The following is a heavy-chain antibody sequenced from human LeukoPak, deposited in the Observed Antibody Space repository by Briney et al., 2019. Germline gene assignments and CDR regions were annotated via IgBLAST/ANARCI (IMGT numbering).Heavy chain of an antibody. CDR2: INHSGST. J-gene: IGHJ3*02. Sequence: TSETLSLTCAVYGGSFSGYYWSWIRQPPGKGLEWIGEINHSGSTNYNPSLKSRVTISVDTSKNQFSLKLSSVTAADTAVYYCARVWSGYYDALDIWGQGTMVTVSS. V-gene: IGHV4-34*01. CDR1: GGSFSGYY. CDR3: ARVWSGYYDALDI. D-gene: IGHD3-3*01.